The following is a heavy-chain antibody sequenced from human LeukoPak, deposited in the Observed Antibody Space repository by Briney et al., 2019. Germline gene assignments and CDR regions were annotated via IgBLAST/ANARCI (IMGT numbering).Heavy chain of an antibody. J-gene: IGHJ4*02. CDR2: ISSSSSTI. CDR1: GFTFSSYS. CDR3: ARHNWNYALPFDY. D-gene: IGHD1-7*01. Sequence: GGSLRLSCAASGFTFSSYSTNWVRQAPGKGLEWVSYISSSSSTIYYADSVKGRFTIYRYNAKNSLYLQMNSLRAEDTAVYYCARHNWNYALPFDYWGQGTLVTVSS. V-gene: IGHV3-48*01.